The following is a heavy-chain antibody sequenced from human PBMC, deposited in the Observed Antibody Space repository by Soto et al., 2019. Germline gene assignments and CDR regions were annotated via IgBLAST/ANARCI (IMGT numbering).Heavy chain of an antibody. CDR3: ARSGEEYYDSSGYYGH. V-gene: IGHV4-59*01. Sequence: LSLTCTVSGGSISSYYWSWIRQPPGKGLEWIGYIYYSGSTNYNPSLKSRVTISVDTSKNQFSLKLSSVTAADTAVYYRARSGEEYYDSSGYYGHWGQGTLVTVSS. J-gene: IGHJ4*02. D-gene: IGHD3-22*01. CDR2: IYYSGST. CDR1: GGSISSYY.